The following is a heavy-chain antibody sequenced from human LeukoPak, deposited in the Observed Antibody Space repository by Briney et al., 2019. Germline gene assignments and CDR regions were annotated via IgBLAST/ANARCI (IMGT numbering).Heavy chain of an antibody. CDR2: ISGSGGST. D-gene: IGHD2-15*01. CDR1: GFTFSSYA. Sequence: GGSLRLSCAASGFTFSSYAMSWVRQASGKGLEWVSAISGSGGSTYYADSVRGRFTISRDTSRSTLYLQMNSLRAEDAAVYYCAKAPVTSCRGAFCYPFDYWGQGTLVTVSS. CDR3: AKAPVTSCRGAFCYPFDY. J-gene: IGHJ4*02. V-gene: IGHV3-23*01.